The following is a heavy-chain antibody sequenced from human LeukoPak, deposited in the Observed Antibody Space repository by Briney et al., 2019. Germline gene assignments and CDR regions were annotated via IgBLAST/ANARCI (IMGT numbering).Heavy chain of an antibody. CDR3: ARDYTLTVGTTSYFQH. D-gene: IGHD1-7*01. CDR1: GYIFDIHA. CDR2: ISTNTGNP. J-gene: IGHJ1*01. Sequence: ASVKVSCKASGYIFDIHAIIWVRQAPGQGLECLGWISTNTGNPTYSQGFTGRFVFSLDTSVSTAYLQIRSLKAEDSAVYYCARDYTLTVGTTSYFQHWGQGTRVTVSS. V-gene: IGHV7-4-1*01.